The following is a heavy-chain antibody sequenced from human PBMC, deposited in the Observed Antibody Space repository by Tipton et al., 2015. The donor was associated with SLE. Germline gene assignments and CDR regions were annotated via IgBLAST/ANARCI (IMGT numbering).Heavy chain of an antibody. J-gene: IGHJ3*02. CDR2: ISYEGSKK. Sequence: SLRLSCAASGFTFSSYGIHWVRQAPGKGLEWVAVISYEGSKKYYADSVKGRFTISRDNSENTVYLQMSSLSPEDTAVYYCAKDWAFDIWGQGTMVTVSS. CDR1: GFTFSSYG. CDR3: AKDWAFDI. V-gene: IGHV3-30*18.